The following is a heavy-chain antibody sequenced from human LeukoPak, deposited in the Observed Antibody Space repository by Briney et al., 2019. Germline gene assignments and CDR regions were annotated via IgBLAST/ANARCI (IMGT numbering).Heavy chain of an antibody. J-gene: IGHJ5*02. CDR3: ARVLREWLLFGWFDP. Sequence: GGSLRLSCAASGFTFSDYYMSWIRQAPGKGLEWISYISSSGSTIYYADSVKGRFTISRDNAKNSLYLQMNSLRAEDTAVYYCARVLREWLLFGWFDPWGQGTLVTVSS. CDR1: GFTFSDYY. D-gene: IGHD3-3*01. CDR2: ISSSGSTI. V-gene: IGHV3-11*01.